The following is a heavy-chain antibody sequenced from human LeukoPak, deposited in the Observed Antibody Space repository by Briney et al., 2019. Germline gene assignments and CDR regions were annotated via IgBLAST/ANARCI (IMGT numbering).Heavy chain of an antibody. J-gene: IGHJ3*02. CDR3: ARVHDYGDFGAFDI. D-gene: IGHD4-17*01. Sequence: GGSLRLSCAASGFTFSSYGMHWVRQAPGKGLEWVAVIWYDGSNKYYADSVKGRFTISRDNSKNTLYLQMNSLRAEDTAVYYCARVHDYGDFGAFDIWGQGTMGTVSS. CDR1: GFTFSSYG. V-gene: IGHV3-33*01. CDR2: IWYDGSNK.